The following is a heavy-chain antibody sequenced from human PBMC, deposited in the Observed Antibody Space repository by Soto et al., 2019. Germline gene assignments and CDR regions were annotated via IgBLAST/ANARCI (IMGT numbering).Heavy chain of an antibody. D-gene: IGHD3-10*01. J-gene: IGHJ6*03. CDR2: INPSGGST. CDR3: AGGVVSYYRRYYYMDV. V-gene: IGHV1-46*01. Sequence: GASVKVSCKASGYTFTSYYMHWVRQAPGQGLEWMGIINPSGGSTSYAQKFQGRVTMTRDTSTSTVYMELSSLRSEDTAVYYCAGGVVSYYRRYYYMDVWGKGTTVTVSS. CDR1: GYTFTSYY.